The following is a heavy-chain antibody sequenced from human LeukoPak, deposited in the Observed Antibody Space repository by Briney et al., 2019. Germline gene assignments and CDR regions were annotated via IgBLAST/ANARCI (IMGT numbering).Heavy chain of an antibody. V-gene: IGHV1-18*01. CDR1: GYTFTSAY. CDR3: ARGGTYYPCIDY. CDR2: VSAYNGKT. D-gene: IGHD1-26*01. J-gene: IGHJ4*02. Sequence: ASLKASCKASGYTFTSAYINWVRQAPGQGLEWMGWVSAYNGKTSYVQNFQGRVTMTTDSSTNTAYMDLTSLTSDDTAVYYCARGGTYYPCIDYWGQGTLVTVSS.